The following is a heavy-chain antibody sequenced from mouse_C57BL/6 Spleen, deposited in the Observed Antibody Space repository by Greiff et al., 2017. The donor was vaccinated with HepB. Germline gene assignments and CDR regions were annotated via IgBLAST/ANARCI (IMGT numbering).Heavy chain of an antibody. V-gene: IGHV1-39*01. Sequence: EVHLVESGPELVKPGASVKISCKASGYSFTDYNMNWVKQSNGKSLEWIGVINPNYGTTSYNQKFKGKATLTVDQSSSTAYMQLNSLTSEDSAVYYCARRGYDEGTGDYYAMDYWGQGTSVTVSS. J-gene: IGHJ4*01. CDR3: ARRGYDEGTGDYYAMDY. CDR2: INPNYGTT. D-gene: IGHD2-2*01. CDR1: GYSFTDYN.